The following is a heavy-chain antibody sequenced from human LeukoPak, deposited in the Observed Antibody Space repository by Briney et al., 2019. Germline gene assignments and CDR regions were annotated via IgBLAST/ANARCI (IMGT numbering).Heavy chain of an antibody. J-gene: IGHJ4*02. CDR1: GFTFDDYA. D-gene: IGHD4-17*01. V-gene: IGHV3-9*01. Sequence: PGGSLRLSCAASGFTFDDYAMHWVRQAPGKGLEWVSVISWNSGSIDYADSVKGRFTISRDNAKNSLYLQMNSLRAADTALYYCAKEGVRFYGDSTLNYFDYWGQGTLVTVSS. CDR3: AKEGVRFYGDSTLNYFDY. CDR2: ISWNSGSI.